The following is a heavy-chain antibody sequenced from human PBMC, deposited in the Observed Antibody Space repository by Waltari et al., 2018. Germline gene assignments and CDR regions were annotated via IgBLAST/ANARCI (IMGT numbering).Heavy chain of an antibody. V-gene: IGHV3-23*01. CDR3: AKGGRDWGPHFDY. D-gene: IGHD7-27*01. CDR2: ISATADAT. CDR1: GFRFSTHA. Sequence: EVQLLASGGGQVSPGGSLRLSCGTSGFRFSTHAMTWVRQSTEKGLQWVSTISATADATYYAESVKGRFTVSRDQSKSTLYLQMNSLTFEDTAVYYCAKGGRDWGPHFDYWGQGIPVIVSS. J-gene: IGHJ4*02.